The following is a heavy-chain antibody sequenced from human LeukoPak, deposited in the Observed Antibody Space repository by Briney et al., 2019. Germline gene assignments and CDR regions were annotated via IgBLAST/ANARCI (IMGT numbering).Heavy chain of an antibody. Sequence: NPSQTLSLTCTVSGGSISSGGYYWSWIRQPPGKGLEWIGYIYHSGSTYYNPSLKSRVTISVDRSKNQFSLELSSVTAADTAVYYCARGNGLTHHYYYYYYMDVWGKGTTVTVSS. V-gene: IGHV4-30-2*01. CDR2: IYHSGST. CDR3: ARGNGLTHHYYYYYYMDV. D-gene: IGHD1-1*01. J-gene: IGHJ6*03. CDR1: GGSISSGGYY.